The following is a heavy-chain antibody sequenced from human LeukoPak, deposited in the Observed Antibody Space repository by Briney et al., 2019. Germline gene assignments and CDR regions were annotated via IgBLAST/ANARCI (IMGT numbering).Heavy chain of an antibody. CDR1: ELTFSDYY. V-gene: IGHV3-11*04. CDR2: ISSSGDTI. D-gene: IGHD1-20*01. Sequence: GGSLRLSCAASELTFSDYYMSWIRQAPGKGLEWVSYISSSGDTIYYADSVKGRFTISRDNSGNSIYLQMNSLRAEDTAVYYCARFVANWNPGGMDVWGQGTTVIVSS. CDR3: ARFVANWNPGGMDV. J-gene: IGHJ6*02.